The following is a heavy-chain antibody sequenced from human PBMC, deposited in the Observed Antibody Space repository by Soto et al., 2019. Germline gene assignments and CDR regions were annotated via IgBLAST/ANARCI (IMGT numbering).Heavy chain of an antibody. Sequence: PSETLSLTCAVSGGSISSSNWWSWVRQPPGKGLEWIGEIYHSGSTNYNPSLKSRVTISVDKSKNQFSLKLSSVTAADTAVYYCARIALGVPAAPYYYGIDVWGQGTTVTVSS. D-gene: IGHD2-2*01. CDR1: GGSISSSNW. V-gene: IGHV4-4*02. J-gene: IGHJ6*02. CDR3: ARIALGVPAAPYYYGIDV. CDR2: IYHSGST.